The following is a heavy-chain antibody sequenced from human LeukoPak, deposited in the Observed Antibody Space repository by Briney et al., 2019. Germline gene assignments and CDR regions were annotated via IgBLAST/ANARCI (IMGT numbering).Heavy chain of an antibody. CDR2: IRYDGSNK. J-gene: IGHJ4*02. Sequence: GGSLRLSCAASGFTFSSYGMHWVRQAPGKGLEWVAFIRYDGSNKYYADSVKGRFTTSRDNSKNMLYLQMNSLRAEDTAVYYCAKPELLWFGEFNYDYWGQGTLVTVSS. V-gene: IGHV3-30*02. D-gene: IGHD3-10*01. CDR3: AKPELLWFGEFNYDY. CDR1: GFTFSSYG.